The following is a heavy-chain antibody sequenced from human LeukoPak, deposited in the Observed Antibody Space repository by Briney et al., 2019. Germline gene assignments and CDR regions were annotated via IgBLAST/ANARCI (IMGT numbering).Heavy chain of an antibody. CDR3: AKGLKWLLPENFDY. J-gene: IGHJ4*02. Sequence: GGSLRLSCAASGFTLSSYAMSWVRQGPGKGLEWVSAISVSGYTYHADSVKGRFTISRDNSKNTLYLQMNSLRAEDTAVYYCAKGLKWLLPENFDYWGQGTLVTVSS. V-gene: IGHV3-23*01. CDR1: GFTLSSYA. D-gene: IGHD5-18*01. CDR2: ISVSGYT.